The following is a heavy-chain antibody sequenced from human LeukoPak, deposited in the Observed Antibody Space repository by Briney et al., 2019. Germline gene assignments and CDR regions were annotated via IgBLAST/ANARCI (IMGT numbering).Heavy chain of an antibody. CDR2: VYYSGRT. D-gene: IGHD3-22*01. CDR3: VREASTSYYDSSGYYRQTETFDV. J-gene: IGHJ3*01. V-gene: IGHV4-61*01. Sequence: SETLSLTCTVSGGSVSSNTYYWNWIRKSPGKGLEWVGFVYYSGRTKYNPSLKSRVTISIDTSKNQVSLKLRSVTAADTAIYFCVREASTSYYDSSGYYRQTETFDVWGQGTMVTVSS. CDR1: GGSVSSNTYY.